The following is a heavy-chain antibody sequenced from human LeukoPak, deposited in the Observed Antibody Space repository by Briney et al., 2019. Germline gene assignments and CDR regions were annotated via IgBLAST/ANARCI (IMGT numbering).Heavy chain of an antibody. CDR3: ANPRYDSSGYYYVD. J-gene: IGHJ4*02. D-gene: IGHD3-22*01. V-gene: IGHV1-3*01. CDR2: INGGSGNT. CDR1: GYTFTDYT. Sequence: ASVQVSCKASGYTFTDYTMHWLRQAPGQRLDWMGWINGGSGNTKYSPEFQGRVTNTRDTSASTAYMELSSLRSEDTAVYYCANPRYDSSGYYYVDGGQGTLVTVSS.